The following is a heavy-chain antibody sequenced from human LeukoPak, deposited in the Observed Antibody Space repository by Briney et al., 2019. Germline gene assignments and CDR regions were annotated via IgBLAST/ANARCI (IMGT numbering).Heavy chain of an antibody. J-gene: IGHJ4*02. D-gene: IGHD2-15*01. CDR1: GFILSNYW. CDR2: ISQDGRNT. Sequence: GGSLRLSCAASGFILSNYWMSWVRQAPGKGREWVACISQDGRNTYYVDSVKGRFTISKDYAKNSLCLQMDSLRADDTAIYYCARDLSSRDAYWGQGTLVTVSS. V-gene: IGHV3-7*03. CDR3: ARDLSSRDAY.